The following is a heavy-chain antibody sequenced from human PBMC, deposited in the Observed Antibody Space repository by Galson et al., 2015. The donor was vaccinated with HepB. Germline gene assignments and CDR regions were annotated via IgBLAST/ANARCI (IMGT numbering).Heavy chain of an antibody. CDR1: GFTFSSYA. CDR3: AKAGGTYYYDSSGYYYDY. D-gene: IGHD3-22*01. Sequence: SLRLSCAASGFTFSSYAMSWVRQAPGKGLEWVPAISGSGGSTYYADSVKGRFTISRDNSKNTLYLQMNSLRAEDTAVYYCAKAGGTYYYDSSGYYYDYWGQGTLVTVSS. CDR2: ISGSGGST. V-gene: IGHV3-23*01. J-gene: IGHJ4*02.